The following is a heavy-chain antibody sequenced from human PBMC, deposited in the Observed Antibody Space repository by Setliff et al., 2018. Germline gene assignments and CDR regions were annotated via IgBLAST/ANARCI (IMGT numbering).Heavy chain of an antibody. CDR3: TTDPSPTFGGVIGAAFDI. CDR1: GFIFSNAW. V-gene: IGHV3-15*07. Sequence: GESLKISCAASGFIFSNAWMNWVRQAPGKGLEWVGRIKGKTDGLTTDYAAPVKGRFTISRDDSKNTLYLQMNSLKTEDTAVYYCTTDPSPTFGGVIGAAFDIWGQGTMVTVSS. D-gene: IGHD3-16*01. CDR2: IKGKTDGLTT. J-gene: IGHJ3*02.